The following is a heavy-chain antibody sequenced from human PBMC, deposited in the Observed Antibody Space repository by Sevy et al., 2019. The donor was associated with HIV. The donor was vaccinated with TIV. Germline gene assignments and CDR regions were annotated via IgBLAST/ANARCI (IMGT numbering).Heavy chain of an antibody. V-gene: IGHV3-23*01. CDR3: AKGGGYDSPKYYYYMDV. Sequence: GGSLRLSCAASGFTFSNYAMGWVRQAPGKGLEWVSAITGSGDATYYGDSVKGRFTISRDNSKNTLFLQMNSLRDADTASYYCAKGGGYDSPKYYYYMDVWGKGTTVTVSS. J-gene: IGHJ6*03. CDR1: GFTFSNYA. CDR2: ITGSGDAT. D-gene: IGHD5-12*01.